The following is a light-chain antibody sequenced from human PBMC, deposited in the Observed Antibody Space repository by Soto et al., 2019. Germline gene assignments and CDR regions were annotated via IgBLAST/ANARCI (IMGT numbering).Light chain of an antibody. V-gene: IGKV1-5*03. J-gene: IGKJ2*01. Sequence: DIQMTQSPSTLSGSVGDRVTITCRASQTISSWLAWYQQKPGKAPKLLIYTTSTLESGVPSRFSGSGSGTEFTLTISSLQPDDFATYYCQQYKTFPYTFGQGTKLEIK. CDR2: TTS. CDR1: QTISSW. CDR3: QQYKTFPYT.